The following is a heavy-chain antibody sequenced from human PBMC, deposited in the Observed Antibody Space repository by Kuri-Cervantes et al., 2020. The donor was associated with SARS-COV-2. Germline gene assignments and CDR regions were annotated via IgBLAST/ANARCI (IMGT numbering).Heavy chain of an antibody. Sequence: ESLKISCAVSGYSISSGYYWGWIRQPPGKGLEWIGSIYHSGSTYYNPSLKSRVTISVDTSKNQFSLKLSSVTAADTAVYYCARAIPSRDFWSGYSQNYYCMDVWGKGTTVTVSS. CDR2: IYHSGST. J-gene: IGHJ6*03. CDR1: GYSISSGYY. D-gene: IGHD3-3*01. V-gene: IGHV4-38-2*01. CDR3: ARAIPSRDFWSGYSQNYYCMDV.